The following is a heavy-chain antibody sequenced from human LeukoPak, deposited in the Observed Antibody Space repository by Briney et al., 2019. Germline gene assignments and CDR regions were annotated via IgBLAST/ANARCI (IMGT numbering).Heavy chain of an antibody. D-gene: IGHD1-1*01. CDR1: GYTFTGYY. CDR3: ARGRILKRPSAEYFQH. Sequence: ASVKVSCKASGYTFTGYYMHWVRQAPGQGLEWMGWINPNSGGTNYAQKFQGRVTMTRDTSISTAYMELSRLRSDDTAVYYCARGRILKRPSAEYFQHWGQGTLVTVSS. CDR2: INPNSGGT. V-gene: IGHV1-2*02. J-gene: IGHJ1*01.